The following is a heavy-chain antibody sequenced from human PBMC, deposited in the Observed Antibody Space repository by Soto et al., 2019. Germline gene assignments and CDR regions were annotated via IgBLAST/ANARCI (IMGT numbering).Heavy chain of an antibody. CDR2: IHNSGSP. Sequence: SETLSLTCSFSGSSIYNGGYFLSWIRKSPGKGLEWIGHIHNSGSPYNNPSLKSRVTISADRSKNQFSLKLSSVTAADTAVYYCARAGGLGAVAADYWGQGTLVTVSS. CDR1: GSSIYNGGYF. CDR3: ARAGGLGAVAADY. D-gene: IGHD6-19*01. J-gene: IGHJ4*02. V-gene: IGHV4-30-2*06.